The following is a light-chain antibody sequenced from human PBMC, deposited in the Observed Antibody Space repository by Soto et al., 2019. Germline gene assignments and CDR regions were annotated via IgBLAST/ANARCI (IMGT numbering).Light chain of an antibody. CDR1: QSVSSN. Sequence: IVMTQSPATLSVSPGERATLSCRASQSVSSNLAWYQQKPGPAPRLLIYGASTRATGIPARFSGSGSGTEFTLTISSLEPEDFAVDYCQQRSNWPITFGQGTRLEIK. V-gene: IGKV3-15*01. CDR3: QQRSNWPIT. J-gene: IGKJ5*01. CDR2: GAS.